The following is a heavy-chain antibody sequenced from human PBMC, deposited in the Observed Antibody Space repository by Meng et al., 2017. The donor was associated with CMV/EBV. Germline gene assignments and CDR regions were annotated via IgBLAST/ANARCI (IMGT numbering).Heavy chain of an antibody. J-gene: IGHJ6*02. CDR1: GFTFSSYS. D-gene: IGHD2-2*02. V-gene: IGHV3-21*01. CDR3: ARVCVVVPAAVQVDAYYRMDV. Sequence: GESLKISCAASGFTFSSYSMNWVRQAPGKGLEWVASISSSSSDIYYADSMKGRFTNSRDNAKNSLYLQMNSLRAEDTAVYYCARVCVVVPAAVQVDAYYRMDVWGQGTMVTVSS. CDR2: ISSSSSDI.